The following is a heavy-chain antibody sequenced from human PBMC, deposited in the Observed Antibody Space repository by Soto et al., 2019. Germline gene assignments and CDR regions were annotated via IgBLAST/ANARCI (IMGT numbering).Heavy chain of an antibody. CDR3: ARRYGYSFDY. CDR2: IYNSGRT. V-gene: IGHV4-59*08. J-gene: IGHJ4*02. D-gene: IGHD1-1*01. Sequence: QVQLQESGPGLVKPSETLSLTCTVSGGSISSYYWSWIRQPPGKGLEWIGYIYNSGRTNYNPSLKSRVTISVDTSKNQCSLKPSSVTAADTAVYYCARRYGYSFDYWGQGTLVTVSS. CDR1: GGSISSYY.